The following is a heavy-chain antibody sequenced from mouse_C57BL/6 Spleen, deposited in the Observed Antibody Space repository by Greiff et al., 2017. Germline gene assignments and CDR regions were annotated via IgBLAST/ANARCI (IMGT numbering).Heavy chain of an antibody. J-gene: IGHJ3*01. CDR2: IYPGDGDT. CDR1: GYAFSSSW. Sequence: QVQLQQSGPELVKPGASVKISCKASGYAFSSSWMNWVKQRPGKGLEWIGRIYPGDGDTIYNGKFKGKATLTADKSSSTAYMQLSSLTSEDSAVYFCARSRDYYGSSSAWFAYWGQGTLVTVSA. D-gene: IGHD1-1*01. V-gene: IGHV1-82*01. CDR3: ARSRDYYGSSSAWFAY.